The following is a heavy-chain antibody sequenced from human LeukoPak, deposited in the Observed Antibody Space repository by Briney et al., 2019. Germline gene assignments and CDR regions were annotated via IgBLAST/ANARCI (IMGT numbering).Heavy chain of an antibody. CDR3: ARDRSTLPWIQLHTEYYFDY. CDR1: GFTFSSYS. V-gene: IGHV3-21*01. Sequence: GGSLRLSCAASGFTFSSYSMNWVRQAPGKGLEWVSSISSSSSYIYYADSVKGRFTISRDNAKNSLYLQMNSLRAEDTAVYYCARDRSTLPWIQLHTEYYFDYWGQGTLVTVSS. J-gene: IGHJ4*02. D-gene: IGHD5-18*01. CDR2: ISSSSSYI.